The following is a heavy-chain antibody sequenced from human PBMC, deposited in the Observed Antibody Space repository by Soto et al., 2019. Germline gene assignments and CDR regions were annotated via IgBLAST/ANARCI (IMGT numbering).Heavy chain of an antibody. V-gene: IGHV1-69*01. Sequence: QVQLVQSGAEVKKPGSSVKVSCKASGGSFSSYVISWQRQAPGQGLEWMGGIIPIFGTASYAQKFQGRVTITADESTSTAYMELSSLKSEDTSVYYCARPMAYAMRGGDGMDVCGQGTTVTVSS. CDR2: IIPIFGTA. J-gene: IGHJ6*02. D-gene: IGHD2-8*01. CDR3: ARPMAYAMRGGDGMDV. CDR1: GGSFSSYV.